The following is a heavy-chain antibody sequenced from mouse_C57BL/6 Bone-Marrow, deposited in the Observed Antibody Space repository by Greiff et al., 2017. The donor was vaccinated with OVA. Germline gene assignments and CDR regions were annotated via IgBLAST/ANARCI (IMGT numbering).Heavy chain of an antibody. V-gene: IGHV1-7*01. D-gene: IGHD1-1*01. CDR2: INPSSGYT. CDR1: GYTFTSYW. Sequence: QVQLKQSGADLAKPGASVKLSCKASGYTFTSYWMHWVKQRPGQGLEWIGYINPSSGYTKYNQKFKDKATLTADKSSSTAYMQLSSLTYEDSAVYYCARVTTVYAMDYWGQGTSVTVSS. CDR3: ARVTTVYAMDY. J-gene: IGHJ4*01.